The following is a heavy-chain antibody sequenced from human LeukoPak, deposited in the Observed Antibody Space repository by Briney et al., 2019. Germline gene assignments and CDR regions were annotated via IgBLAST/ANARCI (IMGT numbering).Heavy chain of an antibody. CDR3: ARDWSLSSFGELFI. CDR1: GFTFRSYA. Sequence: GGSLRLSCAASGFTFRSYAVHWVRQAPGRGLEWVAVVSYDGSNKYYTDSVRGRFTISRDNSNNTLYLQMNSLRAEDTALYYCARDWSLSSFGELFIWGQGTLVTVSS. CDR2: VSYDGSNK. J-gene: IGHJ4*02. V-gene: IGHV3-30*10. D-gene: IGHD3-10*01.